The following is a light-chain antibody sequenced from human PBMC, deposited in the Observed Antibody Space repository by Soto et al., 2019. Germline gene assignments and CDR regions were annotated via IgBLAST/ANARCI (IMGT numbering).Light chain of an antibody. CDR2: EVS. CDR3: SSYAGSNTVV. CDR1: SSDIGTYNY. Sequence: QSALTQPASVSGSPGQSITISCTGTSSDIGTYNYVSWYQQYPGKAPKLMIYEVSNWPSGVSNRFSGSKSGNTASLTVSGLQTEDEANYYCSSYAGSNTVVFGGGTKLTVL. J-gene: IGLJ2*01. V-gene: IGLV2-14*01.